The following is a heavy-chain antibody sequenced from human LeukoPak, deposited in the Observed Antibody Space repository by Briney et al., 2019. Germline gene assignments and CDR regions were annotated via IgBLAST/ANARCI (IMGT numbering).Heavy chain of an antibody. J-gene: IGHJ5*02. D-gene: IGHD5-12*01. CDR1: AFTFSNHG. CDR2: IRSTGDT. V-gene: IGHV3-48*01. Sequence: GGSLRLSCAPSAFTFSNHGMHWVRQAPGKGLEWVSHIRSTGDTFYADSVKGRFTISRDNARNSLYLQMNSLRAEDTAMYYCARDAGNSGYGCDLWGQGTLVTVSS. CDR3: ARDAGNSGYGCDL.